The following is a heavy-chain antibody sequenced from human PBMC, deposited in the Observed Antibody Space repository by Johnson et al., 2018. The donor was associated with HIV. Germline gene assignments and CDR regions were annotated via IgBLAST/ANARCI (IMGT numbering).Heavy chain of an antibody. V-gene: IGHV3-64*01. J-gene: IGHJ3*02. CDR2: ISSNGGST. CDR1: GFTFSSYA. D-gene: IGHD1-26*01. Sequence: VQLVESGGGLVQPGGSLRLSCAASGFTFSSYAMHWVRQAPGKGLEYVSAISSNGGSTYYANSVKGRFTISRDNSKNTLYLQRGSLGAEDMAVYYCARGWELLTPAFDIWGQGTMVTVSS. CDR3: ARGWELLTPAFDI.